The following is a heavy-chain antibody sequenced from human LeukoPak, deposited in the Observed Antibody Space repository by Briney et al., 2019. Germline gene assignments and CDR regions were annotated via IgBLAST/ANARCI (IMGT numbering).Heavy chain of an antibody. CDR2: IIPIFCTA. Sequence: GASVKVSCKAPGGTFSSYAISWVRQAPGQGLEWMGRIIPIFCTANYAQKFKGRVKITTDDSTSTAYMELSSMRSEDTAVYYCAGQGLEPRYSSGWDWGQGTLVTVSS. J-gene: IGHJ4*02. V-gene: IGHV1-69*05. CDR3: AGQGLEPRYSSGWD. D-gene: IGHD6-19*01. CDR1: GGTFSSYA.